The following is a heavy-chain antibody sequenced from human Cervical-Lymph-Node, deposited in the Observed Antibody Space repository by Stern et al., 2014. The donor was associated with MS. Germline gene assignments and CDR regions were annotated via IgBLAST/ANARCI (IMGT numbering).Heavy chain of an antibody. Sequence: EVQLEESGGGLVQPGGSLRLSCSASGFTFSTYWMSWVRQAPGKGLQWICNIKQDVTHSSYVYSWKVRFSISRDNAKNSLYLQMSSLSAEDTAVYYCARTPWCSGGSCYTNWFDSWCQGALVTVSS. CDR2: IKQDVTHS. CDR3: ARTPWCSGGSCYTNWFDS. V-gene: IGHV3-7*01. CDR1: GFTFSTYW. J-gene: IGHJ5*01. D-gene: IGHD2-15*01.